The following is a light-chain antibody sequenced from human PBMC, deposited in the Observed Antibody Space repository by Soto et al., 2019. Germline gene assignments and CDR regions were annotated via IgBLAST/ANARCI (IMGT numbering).Light chain of an antibody. CDR3: LQYEKWPPSIT. Sequence: IEMTQSPATLSASPGDRATLSCRASQPVNNNLAWYQQKPGQAPRLLIYGVSTRATGISARFSGGGSVTEFTLTISSLQSEDFAVYYCLQYEKWPPSITFGQGTRLEIK. V-gene: IGKV3-15*01. CDR1: QPVNNN. CDR2: GVS. J-gene: IGKJ5*01.